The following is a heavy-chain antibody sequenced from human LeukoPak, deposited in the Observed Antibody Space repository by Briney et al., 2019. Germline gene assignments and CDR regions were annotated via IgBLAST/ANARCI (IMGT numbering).Heavy chain of an antibody. V-gene: IGHV3-13*01. D-gene: IGHD3-22*01. Sequence: PGGSLRFSSAGPAFTSNNYDMHWVRHATGKGLEWVSNLGTAGDTYYPGSVKGRFTIYRENAKNSLYLQMNSLRAGDTAVYYCARGRYYYDSGETAFDIWGQGAMVTVSS. CDR1: AFTSNNYD. CDR3: ARGRYYYDSGETAFDI. J-gene: IGHJ3*02. CDR2: LGTAGDT.